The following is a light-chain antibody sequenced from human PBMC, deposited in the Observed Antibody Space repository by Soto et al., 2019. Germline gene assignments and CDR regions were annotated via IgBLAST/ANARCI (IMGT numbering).Light chain of an antibody. J-gene: IGLJ1*01. Sequence: QSALTQPASVSGSPGQSITISCTGTSSDIGASNYVSWYQQHPGQAPKLMISDVSNRPSGISDRFSGSKSGNTASLTISGLQAEDDADYYCYSCSSNRATRYVFGTGTKLTVL. V-gene: IGLV2-14*03. CDR2: DVS. CDR1: SSDIGASNY. CDR3: YSCSSNRATRYV.